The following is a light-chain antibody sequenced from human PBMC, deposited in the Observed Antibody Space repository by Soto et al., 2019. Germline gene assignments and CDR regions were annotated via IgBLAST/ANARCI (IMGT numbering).Light chain of an antibody. J-gene: IGKJ2*01. V-gene: IGKV3-20*01. CDR1: QSVSSSY. Sequence: EIVLTQSPGTLSLSPGERATLSCRASQSVSSSYLAWYQQKPGQAPRLLIYGASSRATGIPDRFRGSGSGTDFTLTISRLEPEDFAVYYCQQYLGSPPGYSFGQGTKLEIK. CDR3: QQYLGSPPGYS. CDR2: GAS.